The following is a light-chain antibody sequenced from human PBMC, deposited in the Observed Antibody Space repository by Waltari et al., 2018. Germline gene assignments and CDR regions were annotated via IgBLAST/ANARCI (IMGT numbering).Light chain of an antibody. V-gene: IGLV2-23*01. Sequence: QSALTQPASVSGSPGQSITISCTGTSSDVGSYNLVSCYQQHPGEAPKLMIYEGSKRSSGVSNRFSGSTSGNTASRTISVLQAEDEADYYCCSYAGSSTYVFGTGTKVTVL. CDR1: SSDVGSYNL. J-gene: IGLJ1*01. CDR3: CSYAGSSTYV. CDR2: EGS.